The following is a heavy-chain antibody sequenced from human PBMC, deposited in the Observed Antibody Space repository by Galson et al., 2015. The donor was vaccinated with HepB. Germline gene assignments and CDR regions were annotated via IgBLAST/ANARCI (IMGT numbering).Heavy chain of an antibody. D-gene: IGHD2-2*01. CDR1: GFSLSTRGVG. Sequence: PALVKPTQTLTLTCTFSGFSLSTRGVGVGWIRQPPGKALEWLALIYWDDDKRYSPSLKSRLTITKDTSRNQVILTMTNMDPVDTATYYCAQRTYSSRSCYDRYFDNWGQGTLVTVSS. CDR3: AQRTYSSRSCYDRYFDN. CDR2: IYWDDDK. V-gene: IGHV2-5*02. J-gene: IGHJ4*02.